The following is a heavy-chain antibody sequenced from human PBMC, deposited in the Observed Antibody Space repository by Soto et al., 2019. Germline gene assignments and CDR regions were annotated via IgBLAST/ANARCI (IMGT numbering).Heavy chain of an antibody. J-gene: IGHJ4*02. CDR2: ISGSGSDI. CDR1: GFTFSDHY. Sequence: GGSLRLSCAASGFTFSDHYMTWIRQAPGKGLEWISYISGSGSDIYYADSVKGRFTVSRDNAKNSLYLQMSSLRAEDTAVYYCAGDPYYYASDYWGQGTLVTVSS. V-gene: IGHV3-11*01. CDR3: AGDPYYYASDY. D-gene: IGHD3-10*01.